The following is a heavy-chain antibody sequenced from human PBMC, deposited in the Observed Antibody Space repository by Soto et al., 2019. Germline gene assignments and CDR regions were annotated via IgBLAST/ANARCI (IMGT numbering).Heavy chain of an antibody. D-gene: IGHD1-26*01. CDR1: GFTFSSYA. CDR3: AKDRRVVGATPPPNVFDI. J-gene: IGHJ3*02. CDR2: ISGSGGST. Sequence: GGSLRLSCAASGFTFSSYAMSWVRQAPGKGLEWVSAISGSGGSTYYADSVKGRFTISRDNSKNTLYLQMNSLRADDTAAYYCAKDRRVVGATPPPNVFDIWGQGTMVTVSS. V-gene: IGHV3-23*01.